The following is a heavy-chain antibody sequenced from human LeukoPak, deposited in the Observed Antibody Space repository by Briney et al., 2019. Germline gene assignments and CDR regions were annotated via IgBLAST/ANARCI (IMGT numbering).Heavy chain of an antibody. CDR3: VRDSLVGATRPGWAFDI. Sequence: GGSLRLSCAASGFTFSRHGMHWVRQAPGKGLEWVALIWYDGSNRYYADSVNGRFIISRDSSNLYLQMNSLRAEDTAVYYCVRDSLVGATRPGWAFDIWGRGTMVTVSS. J-gene: IGHJ3*02. CDR1: GFTFSRHG. V-gene: IGHV3-33*01. D-gene: IGHD1-26*01. CDR2: IWYDGSNR.